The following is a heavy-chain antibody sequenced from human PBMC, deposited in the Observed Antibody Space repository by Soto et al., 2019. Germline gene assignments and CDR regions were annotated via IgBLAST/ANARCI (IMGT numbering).Heavy chain of an antibody. CDR2: IIPLFGTA. V-gene: IGHV1-69*01. Sequence: QVQLVQSGAEVKKPGSSVKVSCKTSGDTFSSYGISWVRQAPGQGLEWMGGIIPLFGTAHYAQKSQGRVTITADESTSTAYMELSSLRSDDTAIYYCARDDTALFGVDVWGQGTTVTVSS. CDR3: ARDDTALFGVDV. D-gene: IGHD5-18*01. J-gene: IGHJ6*02. CDR1: GDTFSSYG.